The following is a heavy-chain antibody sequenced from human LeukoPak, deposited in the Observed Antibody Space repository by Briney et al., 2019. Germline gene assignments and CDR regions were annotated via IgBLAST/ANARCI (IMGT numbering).Heavy chain of an antibody. Sequence: GGSLRLSCAASGFTFSSYWMHWVRQAPGKGLVWVSRIKSDGSTNYADSVKGRFTICRDNAKNTVSLQMNSLRAEDTGVYYCARAPSEIGGYYPEYFRHWGQGTLVTVCS. CDR2: IKSDGST. D-gene: IGHD3-22*01. V-gene: IGHV3-74*01. CDR1: GFTFSSYW. CDR3: ARAPSEIGGYYPEYFRH. J-gene: IGHJ1*01.